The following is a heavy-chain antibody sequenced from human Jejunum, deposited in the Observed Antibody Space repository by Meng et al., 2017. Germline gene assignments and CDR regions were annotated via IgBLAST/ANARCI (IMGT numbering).Heavy chain of an antibody. CDR3: ARDPRGSQYSIFDY. CDR2: IKQDGSQE. V-gene: IGHV3-7*01. D-gene: IGHD3-3*01. CDR1: GFTFSNHW. Sequence: GESLKISCVASGFTFSNHWMNCVRQAPGKGMEWVANIKQDGSQEYFVDSVKGRFTICRDNAKNSLYVQMNSLRDEDTAVYYCARDPRGSQYSIFDYWGQGVLVTVSS. J-gene: IGHJ4*02.